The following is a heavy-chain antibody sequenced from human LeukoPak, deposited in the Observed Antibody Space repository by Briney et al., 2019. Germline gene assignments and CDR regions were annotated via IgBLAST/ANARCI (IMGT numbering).Heavy chain of an antibody. J-gene: IGHJ4*02. D-gene: IGHD3-10*01. CDR2: IRYDGSNK. CDR1: GFTFSSYG. CDR3: AKGVGSSGRIDY. Sequence: PGGSLRLSCAASGFTFSSYGMHWVRQAPGKGLEWVAFIRYDGSNKYYADSVKGRFTISRDNSKNTPYLQMNSLRAEDTAVYYCAKGVGSSGRIDYWGQGTLVTVSS. V-gene: IGHV3-30*02.